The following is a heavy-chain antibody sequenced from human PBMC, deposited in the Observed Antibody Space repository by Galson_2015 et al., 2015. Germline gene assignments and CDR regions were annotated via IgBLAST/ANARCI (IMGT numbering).Heavy chain of an antibody. V-gene: IGHV3-7*04. CDR2: IKQDGSEK. Sequence: SLRLSCAASGFTFSSYWMSWVRQAPGKGLEWVANIKQDGSEKYYVDSVKGRFTISRDNAKNSLYLQMNSLRAEDTAVYYCARPRYSSSRGAFDYWGQGTLVTVSS. CDR3: ARPRYSSSRGAFDY. CDR1: GFTFSSYW. D-gene: IGHD6-13*01. J-gene: IGHJ4*02.